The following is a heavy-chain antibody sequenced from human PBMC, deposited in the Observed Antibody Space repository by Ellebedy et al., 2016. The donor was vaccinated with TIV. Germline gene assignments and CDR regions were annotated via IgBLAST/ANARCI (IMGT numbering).Heavy chain of an antibody. D-gene: IGHD1-1*01. J-gene: IGHJ3*02. CDR3: ARGLNENTAFDI. CDR1: GFSVSSTY. Sequence: GGSLRLSXAASGFSVSSTYMSWVRQAPGKGLEWVSVIYSGGITKYADSVKGRFTISRDNSKNTAYFQMNSLRVEDTAVYYCARGLNENTAFDIWGQGTMVTVSS. CDR2: IYSGGIT. V-gene: IGHV3-53*01.